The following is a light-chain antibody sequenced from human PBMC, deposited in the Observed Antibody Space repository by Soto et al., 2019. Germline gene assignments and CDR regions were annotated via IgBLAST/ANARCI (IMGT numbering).Light chain of an antibody. CDR3: QQYGSSPRT. CDR2: DAS. Sequence: EIVLTQSPGTLSLSPGERATLSCRASQSVSSSYLAWYQQKPGQAPRLLIYDASSRATGIPDRFSGSGSGTDFILTISRLEPEDFAVYYCQQYGSSPRTFGQGTEVEIK. V-gene: IGKV3-20*01. CDR1: QSVSSSY. J-gene: IGKJ1*01.